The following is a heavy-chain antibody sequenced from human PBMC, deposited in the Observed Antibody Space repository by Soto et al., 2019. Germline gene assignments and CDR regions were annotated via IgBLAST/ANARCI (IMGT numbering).Heavy chain of an antibody. CDR1: GYTFTGYY. V-gene: IGHV1-2*04. CDR3: ARDRIMITFGGIIVSDGSAFDI. J-gene: IGHJ3*02. CDR2: INPNSGGT. D-gene: IGHD3-16*02. Sequence: ASVKVSCKASGYTFTGYYMHWVRQAPGQGLEWMGWINPNSGGTNYAQKFQGWVTMTRDTSISTAYMELSRLRSDDTAVYYCARDRIMITFGGIIVSDGSAFDIWGQRTMVTVSS.